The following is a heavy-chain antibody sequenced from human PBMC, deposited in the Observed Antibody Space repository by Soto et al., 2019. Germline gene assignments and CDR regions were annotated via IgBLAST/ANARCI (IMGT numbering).Heavy chain of an antibody. D-gene: IGHD2-8*01. CDR1: GGSISSSFW. Sequence: QVQLQESGPRLVRPSETLSLTCAVSGGSISSSFWWTWVRQPPGKGLEWIGEVYHVGITHYNPSFKSGGTISVDKSTNQFCLKPNSVCAAGTAVYYCARDSRTDDNSVIWGQGILVTVSS. CDR2: VYHVGIT. V-gene: IGHV4-4*02. J-gene: IGHJ4*02. CDR3: ARDSRTDDNSVI.